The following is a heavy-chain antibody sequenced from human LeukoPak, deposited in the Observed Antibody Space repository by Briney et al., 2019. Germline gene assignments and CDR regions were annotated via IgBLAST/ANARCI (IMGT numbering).Heavy chain of an antibody. CDR1: GFIFGDYY. V-gene: IGHV3-11*01. CDR2: ISGSGPTI. J-gene: IGHJ4*02. CDR3: ARDFCSSGSCHEDY. Sequence: PGGSLRLSCAASGFIFGDYYMSWIRQAPGKGLEWVSYISGSGPTIFYADSAKGRFTISRDNAKNSLYLQMNSLRAEDTAVYYCARDFCSSGSCHEDYWGQGTLVTVSS. D-gene: IGHD2-15*01.